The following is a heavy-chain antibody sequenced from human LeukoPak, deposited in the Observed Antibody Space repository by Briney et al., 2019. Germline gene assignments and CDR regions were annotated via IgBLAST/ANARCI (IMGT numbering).Heavy chain of an antibody. J-gene: IGHJ3*02. CDR3: ARSRDGYNSGGSDAFDI. CDR2: IRYDGSNK. Sequence: PGGSLRLSCAASGFTFSSYDIHWVRQAPGKGLEWVAFIRYDGSNKYYADSVKGRFTISRDNSKNTLYLQMNSLRAEDTAVYYCARSRDGYNSGGSDAFDIWGQGTMVTVSS. V-gene: IGHV3-30*02. D-gene: IGHD5-24*01. CDR1: GFTFSSYD.